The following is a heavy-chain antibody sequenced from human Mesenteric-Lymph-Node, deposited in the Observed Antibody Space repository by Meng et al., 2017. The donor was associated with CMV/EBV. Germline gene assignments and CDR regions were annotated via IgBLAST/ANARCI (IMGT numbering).Heavy chain of an antibody. V-gene: IGHV4-31*02. CDR3: ARGYSGSYHRRFYFDY. J-gene: IGHJ4*02. Sequence: SISSGGYYWSWIRQHPGKGLEWIGYIYYSGSTYYNPSLKSRVTISVDTSKNQFSLKLSSVTAADTAVYYCARGYSGSYHRRFYFDYWGQGTPVTVSS. D-gene: IGHD1-26*01. CDR2: IYYSGST. CDR1: SISSGGYY.